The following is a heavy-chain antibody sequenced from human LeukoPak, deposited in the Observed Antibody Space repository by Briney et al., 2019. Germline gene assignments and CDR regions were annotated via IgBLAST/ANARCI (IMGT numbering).Heavy chain of an antibody. V-gene: IGHV4-61*02. CDR3: ARVRYYYDSSGFNWFDP. J-gene: IGHJ5*02. CDR2: IYTSGST. Sequence: SQTLSLTCTVSGGSISCGSYYWSWIRQPAGKGVEWIGRIYTSGSTNYNPSLKSRVTISVDTSKNQFSLKLSSVTAADTAVYYCARVRYYYDSSGFNWFDPWGQGTLVTVSS. CDR1: GGSISCGSYY. D-gene: IGHD3-22*01.